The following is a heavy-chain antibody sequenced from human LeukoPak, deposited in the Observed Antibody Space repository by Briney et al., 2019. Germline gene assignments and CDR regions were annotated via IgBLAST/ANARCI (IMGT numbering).Heavy chain of an antibody. J-gene: IGHJ4*02. V-gene: IGHV4-59*01. CDR3: AGGAGYSSSWEPSDY. CDR2: IYHSGST. D-gene: IGHD6-13*01. Sequence: SETLSLTCTVSGGSISSYYWSWIRQPPGKGVEWIGYIYHSGSTNYNPSLKSRVTISVDTSKNQFSLKLSPVTAADTAVYYCAGGAGYSSSWEPSDYWGQGTLVTVSS. CDR1: GGSISSYY.